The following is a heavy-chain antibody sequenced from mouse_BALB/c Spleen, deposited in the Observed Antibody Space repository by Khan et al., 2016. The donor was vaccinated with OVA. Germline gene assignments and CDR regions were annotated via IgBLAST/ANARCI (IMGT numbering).Heavy chain of an antibody. Sequence: QVQLKESGPGLVAPSQSLSLTCTVSGFSLTSYDISWIRQPPGKGLEWLGVIWTGGGTNYNSAFMSRLSISKDNSKSQVFLKMNSLQTDDTAIYYCGRAEYDDWFAYWGQGTLVTVSA. CDR3: GRAEYDDWFAY. CDR2: IWTGGGT. J-gene: IGHJ3*01. D-gene: IGHD2-3*01. CDR1: GFSLTSYD. V-gene: IGHV2-9-2*01.